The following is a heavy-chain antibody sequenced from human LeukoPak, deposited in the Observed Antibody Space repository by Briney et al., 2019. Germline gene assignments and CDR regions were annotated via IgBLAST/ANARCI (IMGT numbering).Heavy chain of an antibody. Sequence: PGGSLRLSCAASGFTFSNAWMSWVRQVPGKGLEWVGRIKRKTDGGTIDYGAAVKGRFTISRDDSKNTLYLQMDSLKSEDTAVYYCTTYDYGDYYFFYGMDVWGQGTTVTDSS. V-gene: IGHV3-15*01. J-gene: IGHJ6*02. CDR3: TTYDYGDYYFFYGMDV. CDR1: GFTFSNAW. D-gene: IGHD4-17*01. CDR2: IKRKTDGGTI.